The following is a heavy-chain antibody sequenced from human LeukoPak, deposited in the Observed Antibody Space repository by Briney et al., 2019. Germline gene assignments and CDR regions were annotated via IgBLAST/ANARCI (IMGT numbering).Heavy chain of an antibody. J-gene: IGHJ4*02. V-gene: IGHV3-7*01. CDR2: IKQDGSEK. CDR3: AGGSGWLIDY. Sequence: PGGSLRLSCAASGFTFSSYWMNWVRQAPGKGLEWVANIKQDGSEKYYVDSVKGRFTISRGNTKNSLYLQMNSLRAEDTAVYYCAGGSGWLIDYWGQGTLVTVSS. D-gene: IGHD6-19*01. CDR1: GFTFSSYW.